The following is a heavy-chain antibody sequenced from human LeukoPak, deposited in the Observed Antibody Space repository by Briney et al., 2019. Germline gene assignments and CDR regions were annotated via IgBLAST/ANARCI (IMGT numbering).Heavy chain of an antibody. CDR3: ARGILSYWYFDL. CDR2: IYYSGST. CDR1: GGSISSYY. V-gene: IGHV4-59*12. J-gene: IGHJ2*01. Sequence: SETLSLTCTVSGGSISSYYWSWIRQPPGKGLEWIGYIYYSGSTNYNPSLKSRVTMSVDTSKNQFSLKLSSVTAADTAVYYCARGILSYWYFDLWGRGTLVTVSS. D-gene: IGHD5-18*01.